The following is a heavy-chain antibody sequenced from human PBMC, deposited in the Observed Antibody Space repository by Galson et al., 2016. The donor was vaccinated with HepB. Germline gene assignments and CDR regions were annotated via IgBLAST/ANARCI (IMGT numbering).Heavy chain of an antibody. CDR3: AKGTGYGTGSRCGVDG. V-gene: IGHV3-9*01. Sequence: SLRLSCAGSGFTFDDYAMHWVRQAPGKGLEWVSGINWNSGSIGYADSVKGRFAISRDNAKNFLYLHMNSLRAEDTALYYCAKGTGYGTGSRCGVDGWGQGTTVTVSS. D-gene: IGHD3-10*01. J-gene: IGHJ6*02. CDR1: GFTFDDYA. CDR2: INWNSGSI.